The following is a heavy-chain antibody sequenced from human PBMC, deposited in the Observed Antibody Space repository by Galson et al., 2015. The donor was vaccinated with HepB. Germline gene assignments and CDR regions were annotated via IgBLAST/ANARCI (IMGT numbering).Heavy chain of an antibody. V-gene: IGHV4-59*08. D-gene: IGHD1-7*01. CDR3: ARVYNWNYDAKGDVWYFDL. J-gene: IGHJ2*01. CDR1: GGSFSSYY. CDR2: IYYSGST. Sequence: SETLSLTCTVSGGSFSSYYWSWIRQPPGKGLEWIGYIYYSGSTNYNPSLKSRVTISVDTSKNQFSLKLSSVTAADTAVYYCARVYNWNYDAKGDVWYFDLWGRGTLVTVSS.